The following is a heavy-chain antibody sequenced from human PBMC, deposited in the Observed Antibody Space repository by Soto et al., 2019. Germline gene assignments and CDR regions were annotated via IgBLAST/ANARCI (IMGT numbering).Heavy chain of an antibody. CDR2: MNPNSGNT. CDR1: GYTFTTYD. V-gene: IGHV1-8*01. Sequence: ASVKVSCKASGYTFTTYDIQWVRQASGQGPEWMGWMNPNSGNTGYAQRFQGRVTMTRDTSTSTAYMELSSLTSEDTAVYYCARGISNDYGDYGHDYWGQGTLVTVSS. J-gene: IGHJ4*02. D-gene: IGHD4-17*01. CDR3: ARGISNDYGDYGHDY.